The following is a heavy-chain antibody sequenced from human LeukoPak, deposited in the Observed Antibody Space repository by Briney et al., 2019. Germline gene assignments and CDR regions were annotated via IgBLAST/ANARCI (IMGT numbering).Heavy chain of an antibody. V-gene: IGHV3-48*02. D-gene: IGHD3-22*01. CDR1: GFAFSSYN. Sequence: GGSLRLSCAASGFAFSSYNMNWVRQAPGKGLEWNSYIGSSGSPTHYADSVGGRFTISRDNVKDSLYLQMNSLRDEDTAVYFCARRPYSDTSGRLSDVWGQGTTVTVSS. J-gene: IGHJ6*02. CDR2: IGSSGSPT. CDR3: ARRPYSDTSGRLSDV.